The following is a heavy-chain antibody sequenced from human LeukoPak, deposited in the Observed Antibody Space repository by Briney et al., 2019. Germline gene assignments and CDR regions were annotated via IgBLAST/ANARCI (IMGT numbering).Heavy chain of an antibody. Sequence: PSETLSLTCAVYGGSFSGHYWSWIRQPPGKGLEWIGEINHSESTNYNPSLKSRVTISVDTSKNQFSLKLSSVTAADTAVYYCARGTTVVTSWFDPWGQGTLVTVSS. CDR2: INHSEST. V-gene: IGHV4-34*01. J-gene: IGHJ5*02. D-gene: IGHD4-23*01. CDR1: GGSFSGHY. CDR3: ARGTTVVTSWFDP.